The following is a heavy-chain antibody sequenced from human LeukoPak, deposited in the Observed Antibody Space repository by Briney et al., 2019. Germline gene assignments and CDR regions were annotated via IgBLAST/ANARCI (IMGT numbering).Heavy chain of an antibody. V-gene: IGHV3-23*01. J-gene: IGHJ4*02. CDR1: GFTFNNYP. Sequence: GGSLRLSCAASGFTFNNYPMSWVRQAPGKGLDWVSAISDNGGDTKYADSVKGRFTISRDNSRNRLYLQMDSLRVEDTAIYYCGRDRKLDYWGQGILVTVSS. CDR3: GRDRKLDY. CDR2: ISDNGGDT.